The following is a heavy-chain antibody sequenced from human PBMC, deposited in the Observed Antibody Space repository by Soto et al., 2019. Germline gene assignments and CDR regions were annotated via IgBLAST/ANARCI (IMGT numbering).Heavy chain of an antibody. CDR2: IYYSGTA. CDR3: ATLPPRIVVVKTEHPT. J-gene: IGHJ5*02. CDR1: GGSISSYY. Sequence: SETLSLTCTVSGGSISSYYLSWIRQPPGKGLEWIGYIYYSGTANYNPSLNSRVTISVDTSKNQFSLTLSSVTAADTAVYYCATLPPRIVVVKTEHPTWGQGILVTVSS. V-gene: IGHV4-59*08. D-gene: IGHD2-15*01.